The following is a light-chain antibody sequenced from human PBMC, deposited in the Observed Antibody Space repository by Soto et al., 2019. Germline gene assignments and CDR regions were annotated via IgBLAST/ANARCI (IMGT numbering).Light chain of an antibody. J-gene: IGLJ2*01. CDR2: DVR. Sequence: QSVLTQPASVSGSPGQSITISCTGTSSDVGGYNYVSWYQQHPGKAPKLMIYDVRNRPSGVSNRFSGSKSDNTASLTISGLQAEDEADYYCSSYTSSSTLVVFGGGTKLTVL. V-gene: IGLV2-14*01. CDR3: SSYTSSSTLVV. CDR1: SSDVGGYNY.